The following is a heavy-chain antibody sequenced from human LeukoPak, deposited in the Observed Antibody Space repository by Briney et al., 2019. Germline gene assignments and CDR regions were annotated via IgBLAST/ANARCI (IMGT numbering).Heavy chain of an antibody. V-gene: IGHV5-51*01. Sequence: GESLKISCKGSGYSFASYWIGWVRQMPGKGLEWMGFIYPGDSDTRYSPSFQGQVTISADKSLSTAYLQWSSLKASDPAMYYCARQYSRSWYRGGGYWGQGTLVTVPS. J-gene: IGHJ4*02. CDR3: ARQYSRSWYRGGGY. CDR1: GYSFASYW. D-gene: IGHD6-13*01. CDR2: IYPGDSDT.